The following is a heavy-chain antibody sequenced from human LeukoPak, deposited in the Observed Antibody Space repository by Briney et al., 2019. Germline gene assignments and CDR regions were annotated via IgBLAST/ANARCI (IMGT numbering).Heavy chain of an antibody. J-gene: IGHJ2*01. Sequence: GGSLRLSCAASGFSFDDYAMSWVRQAPGKGLEWVSGINWSGVSTGYADSVKGRFTISRDNTKNPLFLQLNSLRAEDTAFYYCAKGKDTLNPYWYFDVWGRGTLVSVSS. CDR3: AKGKDTLNPYWYFDV. D-gene: IGHD5-18*01. CDR2: INWSGVST. V-gene: IGHV3-20*04. CDR1: GFSFDDYA.